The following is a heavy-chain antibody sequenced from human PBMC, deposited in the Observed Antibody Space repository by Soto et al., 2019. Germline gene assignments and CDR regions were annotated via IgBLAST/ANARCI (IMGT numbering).Heavy chain of an antibody. Sequence: EVQLVESGGGLVQPGRSLRLSCAASGFTFYDFAMHWVRQAPGKGLEWVSRISGTRNIIDYADSVKGRFIISRDNAKNSLYLQMNSLRPEDTAFYYCVKAMYEGSSGGSLDYWGQGTLVTVSS. D-gene: IGHD2-15*01. V-gene: IGHV3-9*01. J-gene: IGHJ4*02. CDR3: VKAMYEGSSGGSLDY. CDR2: ISGTRNII. CDR1: GFTFYDFA.